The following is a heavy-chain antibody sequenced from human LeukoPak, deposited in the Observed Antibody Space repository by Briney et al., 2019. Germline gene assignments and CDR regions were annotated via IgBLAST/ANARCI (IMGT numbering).Heavy chain of an antibody. V-gene: IGHV3-30*04. Sequence: GGSLRLSCAASGFTFSSYAMHWVRQAPGKGLEWVAVISYDGSNKYYADSVKGRFTISRDNSKNTLYLQMNSLRAEDTAVYYCAKGTWNYPYIFDYWGQGTLVTVSS. CDR2: ISYDGSNK. J-gene: IGHJ4*02. CDR3: AKGTWNYPYIFDY. CDR1: GFTFSSYA. D-gene: IGHD1-7*01.